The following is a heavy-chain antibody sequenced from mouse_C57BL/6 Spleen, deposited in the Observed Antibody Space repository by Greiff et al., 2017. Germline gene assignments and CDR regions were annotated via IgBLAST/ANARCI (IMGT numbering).Heavy chain of an antibody. CDR2: IDPANGDT. CDR1: GFNIKDDY. D-gene: IGHD1-1*02. V-gene: IGHV14-4*01. CDR3: TTCEYYAIDEFAY. J-gene: IGHJ3*01. Sequence: VQLQQSGAELVRPGASVKLSCTASGFNIKDDYMHWVKQRPEQGLEWIGWIDPANGDTEYASKFQGKATITADKSSNTAYLQLSSLTSEDTAFCDSTTCEYYAIDEFAYWGQGTLLTVSA.